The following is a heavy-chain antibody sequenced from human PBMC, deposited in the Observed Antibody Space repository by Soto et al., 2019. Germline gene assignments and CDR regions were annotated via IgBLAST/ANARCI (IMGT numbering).Heavy chain of an antibody. V-gene: IGHV1-18*01. CDR1: GYTFTSYG. Sequence: ASVKVSCKASGYTFTSYGISWVRQAPGQGLEWMGWISAYNGNTNYAQKLQGRVTMTTDTSTSTAYMELRSLRSDDTAVYYCARDHCSGGSCYVGDWFDPWGQGTLGTVSS. J-gene: IGHJ5*02. CDR3: ARDHCSGGSCYVGDWFDP. CDR2: ISAYNGNT. D-gene: IGHD2-15*01.